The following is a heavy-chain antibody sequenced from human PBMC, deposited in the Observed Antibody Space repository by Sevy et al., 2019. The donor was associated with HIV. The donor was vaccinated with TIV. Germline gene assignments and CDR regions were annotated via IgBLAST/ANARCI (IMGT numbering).Heavy chain of an antibody. CDR1: GFTFIRYA. Sequence: GGSLRLSCAASGFTFIRYAMNCVRQAPGKGLEWVAVISSDGRNKYYADSVKGRFTISRDNSKNTLYLQMNSLRSEDTAVYYCARDKGESSSSFLGELSYWGQGTLVTVSS. CDR3: ARDKGESSSSFLGELSY. V-gene: IGHV3-30*04. CDR2: ISSDGRNK. D-gene: IGHD3-16*02. J-gene: IGHJ4*02.